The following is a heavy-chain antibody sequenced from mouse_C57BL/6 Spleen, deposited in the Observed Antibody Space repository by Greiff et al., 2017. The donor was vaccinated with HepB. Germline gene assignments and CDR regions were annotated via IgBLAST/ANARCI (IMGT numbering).Heavy chain of an antibody. CDR1: GYTFTDYY. Sequence: VQLQQSGPELVKPGASVQISCKASGYTFTDYYMNWVKQSHGKSLEWIGDINPNNGGTSYNQKFKGKATLTIDKSSSPAYMELRSLTSEDSAVYYCARGGGSSSPWFAYWGQGTLVTVSA. D-gene: IGHD1-1*01. J-gene: IGHJ3*01. CDR3: ARGGGSSSPWFAY. V-gene: IGHV1-26*01. CDR2: INPNNGGT.